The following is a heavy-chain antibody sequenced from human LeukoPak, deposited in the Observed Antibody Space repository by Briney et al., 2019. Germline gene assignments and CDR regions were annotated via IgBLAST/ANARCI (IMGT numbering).Heavy chain of an antibody. CDR1: GSSISSYY. CDR3: ARGYSGYDSELYYFDY. Sequence: SETLSLTCTVSGSSISSYYWSWIRQPPGKGLEWIGYISYSGNTNYNPSLKSRVTIPVDTSENQFSLKLSSVTAADTAVYYCARGYSGYDSELYYFDYWGQGTLVTVSS. CDR2: ISYSGNT. D-gene: IGHD5-12*01. J-gene: IGHJ4*02. V-gene: IGHV4-59*01.